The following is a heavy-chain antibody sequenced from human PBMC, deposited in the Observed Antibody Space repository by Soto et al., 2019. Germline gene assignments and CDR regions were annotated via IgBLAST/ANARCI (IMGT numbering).Heavy chain of an antibody. J-gene: IGHJ5*02. CDR1: GYSFTTSW. CDR3: ARRPGSWFDP. Sequence: EFLKISFKAAGYSFTTSWIGWVRQMPGKGLEWMGIIFPSDSDTRYSPSFQGQVTISVDKSISTAYLQWSSLKASDTAMYYCARRPGSWFDPWGQGTLVTVSS. D-gene: IGHD3-10*01. CDR2: IFPSDSDT. V-gene: IGHV5-51*01.